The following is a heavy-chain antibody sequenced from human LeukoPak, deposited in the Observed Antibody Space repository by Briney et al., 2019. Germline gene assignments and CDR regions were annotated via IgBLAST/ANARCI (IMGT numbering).Heavy chain of an antibody. V-gene: IGHV3-74*01. Sequence: GGSLRLSCAPSGFIFSDYWFHWVRQTPGQGLVWVAAINRDGTGTSHADSVRGRFTVSRDNAKNTLYLQLNSLRADDTAVYYCARGLSYAMAYGDYWGQGTLVTVSS. CDR1: GFIFSDYW. D-gene: IGHD2-21*01. J-gene: IGHJ4*02. CDR3: ARGLSYAMAYGDY. CDR2: INRDGTGT.